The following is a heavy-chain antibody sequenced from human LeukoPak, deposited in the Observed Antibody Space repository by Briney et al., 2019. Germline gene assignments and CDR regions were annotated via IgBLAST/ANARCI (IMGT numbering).Heavy chain of an antibody. D-gene: IGHD4-23*01. J-gene: IGHJ4*02. V-gene: IGHV1-69*05. CDR2: IIPIFGTA. CDR3: AADTQKTVVPSTDH. CDR1: GGTFSSYA. Sequence: SVKVSCKASGGTFSSYAISWVRQAPGQGLEWMGGIIPIFGTANYAQKFQGRVTITTDESTSTAYMELSSLRSEDTAVYYCAADTQKTVVPSTDHWGQGTLVTVSS.